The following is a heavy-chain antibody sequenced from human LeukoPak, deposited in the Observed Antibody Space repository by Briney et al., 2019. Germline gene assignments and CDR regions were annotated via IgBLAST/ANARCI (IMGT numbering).Heavy chain of an antibody. V-gene: IGHV3-23*01. CDR3: ARIYDFRSGYHFDY. D-gene: IGHD3-3*01. CDR2: ISGSGGST. CDR1: GFTFSSYA. Sequence: PGGSLRLSCAASGFTFSSYAMSWVRQAPGKGLEWVSAISGSGGSTYYADSVKGRFTISRDNTKNSLYLQMNSLRAEDTAVYYRARIYDFRSGYHFDYWGQGTLVTVSS. J-gene: IGHJ4*02.